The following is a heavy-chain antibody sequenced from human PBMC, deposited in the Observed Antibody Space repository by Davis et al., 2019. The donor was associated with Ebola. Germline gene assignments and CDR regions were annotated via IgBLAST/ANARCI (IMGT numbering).Heavy chain of an antibody. V-gene: IGHV3-49*04. CDR2: IRSKAYGGTT. Sequence: GGSLRLSCTASGFTFGDYAMSWVRQAPGKGLEWVGFIRSKAYGGTTEYAASVKGRFTISRDDSKSIAYLQMNSLKTEDIAVYYCTRYAYYYDSSGLGDYWGQGTLVTVSS. CDR1: GFTFGDYA. D-gene: IGHD3-22*01. J-gene: IGHJ4*02. CDR3: TRYAYYYDSSGLGDY.